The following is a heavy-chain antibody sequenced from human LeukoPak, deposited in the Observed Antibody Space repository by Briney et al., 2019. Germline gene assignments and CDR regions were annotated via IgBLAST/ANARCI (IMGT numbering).Heavy chain of an antibody. J-gene: IGHJ4*02. Sequence: GGSLRLSCAASGFTFSNAWMSWVRRAPGKGLEWVVHIKSKTDGGTTDYAAPVKGRFTISRDDSKNTLYLQMSSLKTEDTAVYYCTTEGSYWGQGTLVTVSS. CDR1: GFTFSNAW. V-gene: IGHV3-15*01. CDR2: IKSKTDGGTT. CDR3: TTEGSY.